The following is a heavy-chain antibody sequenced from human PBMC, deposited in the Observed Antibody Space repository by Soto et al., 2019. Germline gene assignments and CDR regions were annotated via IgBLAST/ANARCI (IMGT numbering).Heavy chain of an antibody. V-gene: IGHV1-2*04. Sequence: QVQLVQSGAEVKKPGASVKVSCKASGYPFTGYYMHWVRQAPGQGLEWMGWINPNSGGTNYAQKFQGWVTMTRDTSISTAYMELSRLRSDDTAVYYCARAAGRRGGAFYIWGQVTMVTVSS. CDR3: ARAAGRRGGAFYI. CDR1: GYPFTGYY. J-gene: IGHJ3*02. CDR2: INPNSGGT.